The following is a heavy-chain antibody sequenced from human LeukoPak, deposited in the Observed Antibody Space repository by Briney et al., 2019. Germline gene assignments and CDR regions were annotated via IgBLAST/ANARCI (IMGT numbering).Heavy chain of an antibody. CDR1: GGSISSYY. J-gene: IGHJ4*02. CDR3: ARGGVDYDSSGLIDY. CDR2: IYYSGSI. Sequence: SETLSITCTASGGSISSYYWSWIRKPPGKGLEWIGYIYYSGSINYNPSLKGRVTISVDTSKNQFSLKLNSVTAADTAVYYCARGGVDYDSSGLIDYWGQGTLVTVSS. V-gene: IGHV4-59*01. D-gene: IGHD3-22*01.